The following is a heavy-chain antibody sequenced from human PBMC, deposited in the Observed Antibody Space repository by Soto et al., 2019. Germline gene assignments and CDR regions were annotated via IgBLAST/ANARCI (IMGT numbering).Heavy chain of an antibody. CDR1: GYTFTSHY. J-gene: IGHJ5*02. V-gene: IGHV1-46*03. D-gene: IGHD6-19*01. Sequence: GASVKVSCKASGYTFTSHYMHWVRQAPGQGLEWMGIINPSGGSTSYAQKFQGRVTMTRDTSTSTVYMELSSLRSEDTAVYYCAREFGVAVAGYNWFDPWGQGTLVTVSS. CDR3: AREFGVAVAGYNWFDP. CDR2: INPSGGST.